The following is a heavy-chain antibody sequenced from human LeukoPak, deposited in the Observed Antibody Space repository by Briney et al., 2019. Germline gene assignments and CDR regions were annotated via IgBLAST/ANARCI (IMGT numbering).Heavy chain of an antibody. CDR3: ARVYRYNWKREDYDAFDI. CDR1: GYTFTGYY. V-gene: IGHV1-2*06. D-gene: IGHD1-20*01. CDR2: INPNSGGT. J-gene: IGHJ3*02. Sequence: ASVKVSCKASGYTFTGYYMHWVRQAPGQGLEWMGRINPNSGGTNYAQKFQGRVTMTRDTSISTAYMELSRLRSEDTAVYYCARVYRYNWKREDYDAFDIWGQGTMVTVSS.